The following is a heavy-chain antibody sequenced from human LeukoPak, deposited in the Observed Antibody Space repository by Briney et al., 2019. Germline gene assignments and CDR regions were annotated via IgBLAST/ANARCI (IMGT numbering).Heavy chain of an antibody. J-gene: IGHJ4*02. Sequence: SETLSLTCTVSGGSISSYYWSWIRQPPGKGLEWIGYIYYSGGPKYNPSLKSRVTISVDTSKNQFSLKLSSVTAADTAVYYCARRSYSASYHLDYWAQGTLVTVSS. CDR3: ARRSYSASYHLDY. CDR1: GGSISSYY. D-gene: IGHD1-26*01. V-gene: IGHV4-59*01. CDR2: IYYSGGP.